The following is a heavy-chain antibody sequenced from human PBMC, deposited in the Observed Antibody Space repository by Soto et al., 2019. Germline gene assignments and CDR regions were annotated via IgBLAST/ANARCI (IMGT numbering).Heavy chain of an antibody. Sequence: QVQLVQSGAEVKKPGTSVKVSCKTSGYTVTSYHISWVRQAPGQGLEWMGWISAYNTNTNYAQKFQGRVTMTTDTLTSTAYMELRSLRSDDTAVYYCARDTPPTDYWGQGTLVTVSS. CDR2: ISAYNTNT. J-gene: IGHJ4*02. CDR1: GYTVTSYH. CDR3: ARDTPPTDY. V-gene: IGHV1-18*01.